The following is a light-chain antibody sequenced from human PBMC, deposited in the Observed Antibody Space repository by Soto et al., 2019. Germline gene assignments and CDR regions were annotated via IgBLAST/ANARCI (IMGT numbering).Light chain of an antibody. CDR3: QQFHRWPVT. CDR2: GAS. CDR1: QSVSSSY. V-gene: IGKV3-20*01. Sequence: EIVLTQSPGTLSLSPGERATLSCRASQSVSSSYLAWYQQKPGQAPRLLIYGASSRATGIPDRFSGSGYGTDFTLTINSLRSEDVAVYYCQQFHRWPVTFGGGDQGGYQ. J-gene: IGKJ4*01.